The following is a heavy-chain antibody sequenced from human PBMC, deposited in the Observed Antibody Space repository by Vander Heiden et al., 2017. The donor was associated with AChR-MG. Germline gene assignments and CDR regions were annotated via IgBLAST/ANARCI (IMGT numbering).Heavy chain of an antibody. CDR2: IIPIFGTA. J-gene: IGHJ6*02. CDR1: GGTFSSYA. D-gene: IGHD2-2*01. Sequence: QVQLVQSGAEVKKPGSSVKVSCKASGGTFSSYAISWVRPAPGQGLEWMGGIIPIFGTANYAQKFQGRVTITADESTSTAYMELSSLRSEDTAVYYCAITSDLPYCSSTSCYDYYYYGMDVWGQGTTVTVSS. V-gene: IGHV1-69*01. CDR3: AITSDLPYCSSTSCYDYYYYGMDV.